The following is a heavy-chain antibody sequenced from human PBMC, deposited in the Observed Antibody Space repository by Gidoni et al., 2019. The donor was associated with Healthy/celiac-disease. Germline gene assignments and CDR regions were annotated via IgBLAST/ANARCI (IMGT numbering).Heavy chain of an antibody. Sequence: EVQLVESGGGLVKPGGSLRLSCAASGFTFSSHSMNWVRQAPGKGLEWVSSISSSSSYIYYADSVKGRFTISRDNAKNSLYLQMNSLRAEDTAVYYCASTPAAGYLSYYYYYMDVWGKGTTVTVSS. CDR1: GFTFSSHS. V-gene: IGHV3-21*01. CDR2: ISSSSSYI. J-gene: IGHJ6*03. CDR3: ASTPAAGYLSYYYYYMDV. D-gene: IGHD2-2*01.